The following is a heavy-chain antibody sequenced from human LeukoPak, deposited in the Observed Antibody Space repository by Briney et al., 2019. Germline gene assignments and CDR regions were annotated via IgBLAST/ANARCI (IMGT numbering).Heavy chain of an antibody. CDR1: GFTVSSNY. Sequence: GSLRLSCAASGFTVSSNYMSWVRQAPGKGLEWVSVIYSGGSTYYADSVKGRFTISRDNSKNTLYLQMNSLGVEDTAMYYCVRDRDCITTGCLDPEFFQSWGQGTLVTVSS. J-gene: IGHJ1*01. CDR2: IYSGGST. D-gene: IGHD2-2*01. V-gene: IGHV3-66*01. CDR3: VRDRDCITTGCLDPEFFQS.